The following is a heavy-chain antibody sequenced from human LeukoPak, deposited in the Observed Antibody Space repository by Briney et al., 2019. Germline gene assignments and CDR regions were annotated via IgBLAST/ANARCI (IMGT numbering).Heavy chain of an antibody. Sequence: PSETLSLTCTVSGGSISSYYWSWIRQPAGKGLEWIGRIYTSGSTNYNPSLKSRVTMSVDTSKNQFSLKLSSVTAADTAVYYCARDWWGSSSPEWFDPWGQGTLVTVSS. D-gene: IGHD6-6*01. CDR1: GGSISSYY. J-gene: IGHJ5*02. CDR2: IYTSGST. V-gene: IGHV4-4*07. CDR3: ARDWWGSSSPEWFDP.